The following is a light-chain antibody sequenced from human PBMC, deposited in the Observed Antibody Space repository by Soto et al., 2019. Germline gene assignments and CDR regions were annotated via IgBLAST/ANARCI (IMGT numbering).Light chain of an antibody. CDR3: QQRRDWPLT. Sequence: EIVLTQSPATLSLSPGERATLSCRASQSINDYLIWYQQKPGQAPWLLIHDASSRATGIPARFSGSGSGTDFTLTISSLEPEDFAVYYCQQRRDWPLTFGGGTNVE. V-gene: IGKV3-11*01. J-gene: IGKJ4*01. CDR2: DAS. CDR1: QSINDY.